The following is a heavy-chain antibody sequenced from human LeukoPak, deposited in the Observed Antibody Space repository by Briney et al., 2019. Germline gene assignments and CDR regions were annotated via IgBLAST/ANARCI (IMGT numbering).Heavy chain of an antibody. Sequence: GGSLRLSCAASGFTFSSFGMHWVRQAPGKGLEWVGAIAYDGSTEEYADSVKGRFTISRDNSRSTLSLQMNSLTEEDTAIFHCVKPTYYETSAGSRGGFELWGQGTLVTVSS. CDR2: IAYDGSTE. J-gene: IGHJ4*02. V-gene: IGHV3-30*18. CDR1: GFTFSSFG. CDR3: VKPTYYETSAGSRGGFEL. D-gene: IGHD3-9*01.